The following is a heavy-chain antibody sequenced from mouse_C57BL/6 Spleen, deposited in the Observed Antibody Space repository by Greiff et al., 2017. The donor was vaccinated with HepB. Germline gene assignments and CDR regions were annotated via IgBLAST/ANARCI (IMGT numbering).Heavy chain of an antibody. D-gene: IGHD1-1*01. CDR1: GYAFSSYW. Sequence: QVQLQQSGAELVKPGASVKISCKASGYAFSSYWMNWVKQRPGKGLEWIGQIYPGDGDTNYNGKFKGKATLTADKSSSTAYMQLSSLTSEDSAVYFCARRDYYSSSYGDYWGQGTTLTVSS. V-gene: IGHV1-80*01. J-gene: IGHJ2*01. CDR3: ARRDYYSSSYGDY. CDR2: IYPGDGDT.